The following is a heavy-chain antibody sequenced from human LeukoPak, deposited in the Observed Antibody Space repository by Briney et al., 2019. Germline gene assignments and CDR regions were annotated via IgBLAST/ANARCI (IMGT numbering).Heavy chain of an antibody. J-gene: IGHJ4*02. CDR1: GGSVSSNSAA. V-gene: IGHV6-1*01. CDR3: ARAEVPEVGATGFDY. CDR2: TYYRSKWYN. D-gene: IGHD1-26*01. Sequence: SQTLSLTCAISGGSVSSNSAAWNWIRQSPSRGLEWLGRTYYRSKWYNDYAVSVKSRITINPDTSKNQFSLQLNSVTPEDTAVYYCARAEVPEVGATGFDYWGQGTLVTVSS.